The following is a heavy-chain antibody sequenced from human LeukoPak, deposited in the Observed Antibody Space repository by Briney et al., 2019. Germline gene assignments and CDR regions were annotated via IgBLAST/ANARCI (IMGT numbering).Heavy chain of an antibody. D-gene: IGHD1-26*01. CDR2: INPNSGGT. CDR3: AGEDDLSGSYSTDFDY. CDR1: GYTFTGYY. V-gene: IGHV1-2*02. J-gene: IGHJ4*02. Sequence: ASVKVSCKASGYTFTGYYIHWVRQAPGQGLEWMGWINPNSGGTNYAQKFQGRVTMTRDTSISTAYMELSRLRSDDTAVYYCAGEDDLSGSYSTDFDYWGQGTLVTVSS.